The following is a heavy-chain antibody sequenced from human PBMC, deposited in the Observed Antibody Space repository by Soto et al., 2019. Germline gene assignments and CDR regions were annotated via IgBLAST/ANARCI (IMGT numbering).Heavy chain of an antibody. J-gene: IGHJ5*02. CDR2: IYASGST. CDR3: ATRITVFGLLIPPFDP. V-gene: IGHV4-4*07. D-gene: IGHD3-3*01. Sequence: PSETLSLTCTVSGGSISSYYWSWIRQPAGKGLELIGRIYASGSTNYNPSLKSRVSMSVDTSKNQFSLRLSSVTAADTAIYYCATRITVFGLLIPPFDPWGQGTQVTVSS. CDR1: GGSISSYY.